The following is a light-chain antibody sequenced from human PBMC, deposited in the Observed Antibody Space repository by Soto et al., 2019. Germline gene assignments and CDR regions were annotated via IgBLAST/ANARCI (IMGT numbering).Light chain of an antibody. CDR3: QQANSFPLT. CDR1: QGISSL. Sequence: DIQMTQSPSSVSASVGDRVTITCRASQGISSLLAWYQQKPGKAPNLLIHTASSLQSGVPSRFSGSGSGTDFTRTIRSLQPEDFATYYCQQANSFPLTFGGGTKVEIK. J-gene: IGKJ4*01. V-gene: IGKV1-12*01. CDR2: TAS.